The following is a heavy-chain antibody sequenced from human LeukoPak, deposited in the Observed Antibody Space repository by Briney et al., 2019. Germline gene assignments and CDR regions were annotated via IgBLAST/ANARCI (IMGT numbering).Heavy chain of an antibody. CDR2: ISGGGGST. D-gene: IGHD2-2*01. CDR1: GFTFTSYS. Sequence: GGSLRLSCAASGFTFTSYSMNWVRQAPGKGLEWVSTISGGGGSTYYADSVKGRFTISRDNSKNTLYLQMNSLRAEDTAVYYCARDHCSSTSCYLPYYYYGMDVWGQGTTVTVSS. CDR3: ARDHCSSTSCYLPYYYYGMDV. J-gene: IGHJ6*02. V-gene: IGHV3-23*01.